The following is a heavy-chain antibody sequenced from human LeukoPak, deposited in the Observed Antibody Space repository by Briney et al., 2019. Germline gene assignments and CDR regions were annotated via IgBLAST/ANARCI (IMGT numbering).Heavy chain of an antibody. CDR1: EFTFSSYA. V-gene: IGHV3-23*01. J-gene: IGHJ6*02. CDR3: AKGGGCIVGGTCSLSYYYGMDV. CDR2: ISGSGTST. Sequence: GGSLRPSCAASEFTFSSYAMSWVRQAPGKGLEWVSAISGSGTSTFYADSVKGRFTISRDNSKNTLYLQMNSLRDEDTAVYYCAKGGGCIVGGTCSLSYYYGMDVWGQGTTVTVSS. D-gene: IGHD1-26*01.